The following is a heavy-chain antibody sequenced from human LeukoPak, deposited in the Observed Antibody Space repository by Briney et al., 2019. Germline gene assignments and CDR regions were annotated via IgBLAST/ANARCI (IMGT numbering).Heavy chain of an antibody. D-gene: IGHD3-10*01. CDR3: ARGRMEQKFGERLDY. CDR1: GFTFSSYG. V-gene: IGHV3-33*01. CDR2: IWYDGTNK. Sequence: SGGSLRLSCAASGFTFSSYGMHWVRQAPGKGLEWVAVIWYDGTNKYYADSAKGRFTISRDNSKNTLYLQMNSLRAKDTAVYYCARGRMEQKFGERLDYWGQGTLVTVSS. J-gene: IGHJ4*02.